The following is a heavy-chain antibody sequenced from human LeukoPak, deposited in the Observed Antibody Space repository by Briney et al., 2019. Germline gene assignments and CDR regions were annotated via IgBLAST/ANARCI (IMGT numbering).Heavy chain of an antibody. J-gene: IGHJ4*02. V-gene: IGHV3-48*02. CDR2: ISSSRNTI. D-gene: IGHD6-6*01. CDR3: AREYSSSSGSVSDY. CDR1: GSSFSSYS. Sequence: PGGSLRLSCAASGSSFSSYSMNWVRQAPGKGLEWVSYISSSRNTIYYADSVKGRFTISRDNAKNSLYLQMNSLRDEDTAVYYCAREYSSSSGSVSDYWGQGTLVTVSS.